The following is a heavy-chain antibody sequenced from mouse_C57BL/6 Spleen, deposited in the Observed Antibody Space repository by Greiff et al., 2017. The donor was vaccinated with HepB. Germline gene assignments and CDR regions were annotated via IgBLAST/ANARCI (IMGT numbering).Heavy chain of an antibody. CDR1: GYTFTSYW. Sequence: VQLQQPGAELVRPGSSVKLSCKASGYTFTSYWMHWVKQRPIQGLEWIGNIDPSDSETHYNQKFKDKATLTVDKSSSTAYMQLSSLTSEDSAVYYCAREGPYYYAMDYWGQGTSVTVSS. CDR2: IDPSDSET. J-gene: IGHJ4*01. CDR3: AREGPYYYAMDY. V-gene: IGHV1-52*01.